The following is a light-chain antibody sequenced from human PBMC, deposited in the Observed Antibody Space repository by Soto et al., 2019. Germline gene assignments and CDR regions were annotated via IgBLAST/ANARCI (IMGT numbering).Light chain of an antibody. Sequence: DIQMTQSPSSLSSSVGDRVTITCRARQVIDNYLGWFQQKPGKAPKSLIYAASGLQSGVPSRFSGSASGTDFTLTISSLQPEDVALYYCQQYRSYPLSFGGGTRVEIK. CDR1: QVIDNY. J-gene: IGKJ4*02. CDR2: AAS. V-gene: IGKV1-16*01. CDR3: QQYRSYPLS.